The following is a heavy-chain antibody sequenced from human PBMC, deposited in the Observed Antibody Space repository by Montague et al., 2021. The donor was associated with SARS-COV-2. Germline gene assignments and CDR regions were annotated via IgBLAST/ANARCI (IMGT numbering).Heavy chain of an antibody. D-gene: IGHD3-10*01. J-gene: IGHJ5*01. Sequence: SETLSLTCAVYGGSFSGYYWSWIRQPPGKGLEWIGEIYHSGSTNYNPSLKSRVTISVDTSKNQFSLRLSSVTAADTAVYYCARVSGYGSGSSFNWFDSWGQGLVVTVSS. CDR2: IYHSGST. CDR3: ARVSGYGSGSSFNWFDS. CDR1: GGSFSGYY. V-gene: IGHV4-34*01.